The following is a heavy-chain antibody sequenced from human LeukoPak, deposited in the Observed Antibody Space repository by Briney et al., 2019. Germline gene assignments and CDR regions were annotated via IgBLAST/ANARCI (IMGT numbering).Heavy chain of an antibody. Sequence: SETLSLTCTVSGGSISNGGYYWSWIRQHPGQGLEWIGYIYYSGSTYYNPSLKSRVTISVDTSKNQFSLKLSSVTAADTAVYYCARVSRILITFNYWGQGTLVTVSS. J-gene: IGHJ4*02. CDR2: IYYSGST. CDR3: ARVSRILITFNY. D-gene: IGHD3-16*01. V-gene: IGHV4-31*03. CDR1: GGSISNGGYY.